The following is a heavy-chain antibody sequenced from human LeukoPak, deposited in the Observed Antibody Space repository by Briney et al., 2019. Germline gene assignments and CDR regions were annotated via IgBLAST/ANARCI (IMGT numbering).Heavy chain of an antibody. V-gene: IGHV3-30-3*01. Sequence: PGGSLRLSCAASGFTFSSYAMHWVRHAPGKGLEWVAVISYDGSNKYYADSVKGRFTISRDNSKNTLYLQMNSLRAEDTAVYYCAGGLGYGSGRIGTRIDYWGQGTLVTVSS. CDR2: ISYDGSNK. CDR1: GFTFSSYA. CDR3: AGGLGYGSGRIGTRIDY. J-gene: IGHJ4*02. D-gene: IGHD6-19*01.